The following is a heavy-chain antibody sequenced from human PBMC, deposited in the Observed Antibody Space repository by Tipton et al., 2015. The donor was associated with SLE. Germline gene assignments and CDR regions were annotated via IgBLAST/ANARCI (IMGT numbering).Heavy chain of an antibody. V-gene: IGHV4-30-2*01. CDR1: GGSISSGGYS. D-gene: IGHD1-26*01. J-gene: IGHJ2*01. CDR2: IYHSGST. CDR3: ARGGSGSYHWYFDL. Sequence: TLSLTCAVTGGSISSGGYSWSWIRQPPGKGLEWIGYIYHSGSTYYNTSFKSRVTISVDTSKNQFSLKLSSVTAADTAVYYCARGGSGSYHWYFDLWGRGTLVTVSS.